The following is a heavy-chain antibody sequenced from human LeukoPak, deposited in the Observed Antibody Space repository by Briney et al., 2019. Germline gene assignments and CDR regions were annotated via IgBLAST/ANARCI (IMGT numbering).Heavy chain of an antibody. J-gene: IGHJ3*01. Sequence: GGSLRLSCAASGFTFSSHWMHWVRQAPGEGLVWVSRVNGPGDWTHYADSVRGRFIISRDNAENTISPRMNNLRAEDTAVYFCAREVFEGQRQSDAFDVWGQGTMVTVSS. CDR1: GFTFSSHW. CDR2: VNGPGDWT. D-gene: IGHD6-25*01. V-gene: IGHV3-74*01. CDR3: AREVFEGQRQSDAFDV.